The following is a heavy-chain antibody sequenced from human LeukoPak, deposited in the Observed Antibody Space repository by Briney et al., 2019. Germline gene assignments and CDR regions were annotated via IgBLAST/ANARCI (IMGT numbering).Heavy chain of an antibody. J-gene: IGHJ4*02. CDR1: GFTFSSYG. V-gene: IGHV3-33*01. CDR3: ARMGNCGGDCYAYYFDY. D-gene: IGHD2-21*02. Sequence: PAGSLRLSCAASGFTFSSYGMHWVRRAPAQGLEWVAVIWYDGSNKYYAESVKGRFTISRDNSKNTLYLQMNSLRAEDTAVYYCARMGNCGGDCYAYYFDYWGQGTLVTVSS. CDR2: IWYDGSNK.